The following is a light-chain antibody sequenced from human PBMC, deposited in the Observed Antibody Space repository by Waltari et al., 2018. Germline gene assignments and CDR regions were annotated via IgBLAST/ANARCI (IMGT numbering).Light chain of an antibody. CDR2: EVS. CDR1: SSDVGNSNP. J-gene: IGLJ3*02. Sequence: QSALTQPASVSGSPGQSITISRAGTSSDVGNSNPVSWYQQHPGRAPKLIIYEVSERPSGVSNRFSGSKSGNTASLTISGLQPEDEADYYCYSYARTITFVFGGGTKLTVL. V-gene: IGLV2-23*02. CDR3: YSYARTITFV.